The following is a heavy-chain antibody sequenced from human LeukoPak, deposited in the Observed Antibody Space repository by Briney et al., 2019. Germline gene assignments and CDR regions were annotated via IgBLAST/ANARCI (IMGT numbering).Heavy chain of an antibody. D-gene: IGHD3-10*01. CDR3: AKEVLLWFGELLSPPCLEY. Sequence: HPGGSLRLSCAASGFTFSSYAMSWVRQAPGKGLEWVSAISGSGGSTYYADSVKGRFTISRDNSKNTLYLQMNSLRAEDTAVHYCAKEVLLWFGELLSPPCLEYWGQGTLVTVSS. CDR1: GFTFSSYA. J-gene: IGHJ4*02. V-gene: IGHV3-23*01. CDR2: ISGSGGST.